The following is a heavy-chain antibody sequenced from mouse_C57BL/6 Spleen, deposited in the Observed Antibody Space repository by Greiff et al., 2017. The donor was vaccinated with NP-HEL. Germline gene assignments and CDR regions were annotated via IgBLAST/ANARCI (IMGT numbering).Heavy chain of an antibody. CDR1: GYSITSGYY. Sequence: ESGPGLVKPSQSLSLTCSVTGYSITSGYYLNWIRQFPGNKLEWRVYIRYDGSNNYNPSLKNRLSLTRDTSKNQFFLKLNSVTTEDTATYYWARESDYFDYWGQGTTRTVSS. J-gene: IGHJ2*01. CDR3: ARESDYFDY. CDR2: IRYDGSN. V-gene: IGHV3-6*01.